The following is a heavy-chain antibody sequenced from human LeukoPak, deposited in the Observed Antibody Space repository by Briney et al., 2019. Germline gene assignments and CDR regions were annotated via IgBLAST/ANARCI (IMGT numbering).Heavy chain of an antibody. CDR1: GYSFTSFD. Sequence: GASVKVSCKASGYSFTSFDINWVRQAPGQGLEWMGWMNPNSGNTYYAQKFQGRVTLSRDTSTNTAYLGVNSLHSDDTATYFCARGRSGSYFYLGVVKNWFDSWGQGTLVTVSS. V-gene: IGHV1-8*01. D-gene: IGHD6-13*01. CDR2: MNPNSGNT. J-gene: IGHJ5*01. CDR3: ARGRSGSYFYLGVVKNWFDS.